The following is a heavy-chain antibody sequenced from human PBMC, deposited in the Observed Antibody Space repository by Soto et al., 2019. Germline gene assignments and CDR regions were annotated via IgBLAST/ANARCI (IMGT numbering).Heavy chain of an antibody. Sequence: GGSLRLSCVASGFTFSSYGMHWVRQAPGKGLEWVAVIWYDGSNKYYADSVKGRFTISRDNSKNTLYLQMNSLRAEDTAVYYCARDYSSSWYGFDYWGQGPLVTVYS. CDR2: IWYDGSNK. J-gene: IGHJ4*02. CDR3: ARDYSSSWYGFDY. V-gene: IGHV3-33*01. CDR1: GFTFSSYG. D-gene: IGHD6-13*01.